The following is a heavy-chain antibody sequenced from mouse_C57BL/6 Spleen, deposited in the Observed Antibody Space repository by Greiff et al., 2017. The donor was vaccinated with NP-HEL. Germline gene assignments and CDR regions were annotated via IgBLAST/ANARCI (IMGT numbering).Heavy chain of an antibody. CDR3: ARDLHYYGSSYGYFDV. J-gene: IGHJ1*03. V-gene: IGHV5-16*01. D-gene: IGHD1-1*01. CDR1: GFTFSDYY. CDR2: INYDGSST. Sequence: EVKVVESEGGLVQPGSSMKLSCTASGFTFSDYYMAWVRQVPEKGLEWVANINYDGSSTYYLDSLKSRFIISRDNAKNILYLQMSGLKSEDTATYYCARDLHYYGSSYGYFDVWGTGTTVTVSS.